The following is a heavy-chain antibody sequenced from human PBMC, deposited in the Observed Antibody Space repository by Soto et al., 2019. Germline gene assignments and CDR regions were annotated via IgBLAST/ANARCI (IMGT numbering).Heavy chain of an antibody. J-gene: IGHJ5*02. V-gene: IGHV3-53*01. CDR1: GFTVSSNY. CDR3: ACNGGRRLRLLEWYFDP. CDR2: IYSGGST. Sequence: GGSLRLSCAASGFTVSSNYMSWVRQAPGKGLEWVSVIYSGGSTYYADSVKGRFTISRDNSKNTLYLQMNSLRAEDTAVYYCACNGGRRLRLLEWYFDPWGQGTLVTVSS. D-gene: IGHD3-3*01.